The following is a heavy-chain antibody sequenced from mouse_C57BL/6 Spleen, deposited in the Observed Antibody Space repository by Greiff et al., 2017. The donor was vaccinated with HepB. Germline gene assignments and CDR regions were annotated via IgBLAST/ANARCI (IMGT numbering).Heavy chain of an antibody. CDR1: GFSFTSYA. J-gene: IGHJ3*01. Sequence: VKLVESGPGLVAPSQSLSITCTVSGFSFTSYAISWVRQPPGKGLEWLGVIWTGGGTNYNSALKSRLSISKDNSKSQVFLKMNSLQTDDTARYYCARMGDYYGSSYLAYWGQGTLVTVSA. CDR3: ARMGDYYGSSYLAY. V-gene: IGHV2-9-1*01. CDR2: IWTGGGT. D-gene: IGHD1-1*01.